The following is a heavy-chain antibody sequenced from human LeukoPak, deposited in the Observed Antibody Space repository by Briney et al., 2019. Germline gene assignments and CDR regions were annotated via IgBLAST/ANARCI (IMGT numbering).Heavy chain of an antibody. CDR2: ISGSGGST. D-gene: IGHD3-22*01. V-gene: IGHV3-23*01. J-gene: IGHJ4*02. CDR3: AKADSSGYYAFDY. Sequence: GGSLRLSCAASGFTFSSYAMSWVRQAPGKGLEWVSAISGSGGSTYYADSVKGRFTISRDNSKNTLCLQMNSLRAEDTAVYYCAKADSSGYYAFDYWGQGTLVTVSP. CDR1: GFTFSSYA.